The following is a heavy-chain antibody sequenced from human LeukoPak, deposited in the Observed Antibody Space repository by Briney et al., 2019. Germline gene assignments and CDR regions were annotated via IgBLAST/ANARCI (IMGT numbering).Heavy chain of an antibody. V-gene: IGHV1-8*01. D-gene: IGHD3-22*01. CDR3: ARGDDSSGYYGY. J-gene: IGHJ4*02. CDR2: MNPNSGNT. CDR1: GYTFTSYD. Sequence: ASVKVSCNASGYTFTSYDINWVRQATGQGLEWMGWMNPNSGNTGHAQKFQGRVTMTRNTSISTAYMELSSLRSEDTAVYYCARGDDSSGYYGYWGQGTLVTVSS.